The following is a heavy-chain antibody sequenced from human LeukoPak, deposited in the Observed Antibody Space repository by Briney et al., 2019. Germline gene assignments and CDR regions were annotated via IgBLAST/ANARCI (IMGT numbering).Heavy chain of an antibody. J-gene: IGHJ4*02. Sequence: PGGSLRLSCAASGFTFSSYAMAWVRQAPGKGLDWLSAINGGGTDTYNADSVKGRFTISRDNPKNTLYLQMNSLSAEDTAVYYCAKGSSSGWPYYFDQWGQGTLVTVSS. CDR1: GFTFSSYA. CDR3: AKGSSSGWPYYFDQ. V-gene: IGHV3-23*01. D-gene: IGHD6-19*01. CDR2: INGGGTDT.